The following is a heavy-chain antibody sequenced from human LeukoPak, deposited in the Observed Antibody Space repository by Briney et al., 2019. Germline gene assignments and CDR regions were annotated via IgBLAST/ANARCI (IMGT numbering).Heavy chain of an antibody. CDR3: AREGLSLKFLEWLSAFDI. D-gene: IGHD3-3*01. CDR1: GGSISSYY. V-gene: IGHV4-4*07. Sequence: ASETLSLTCTVSGGSISSYYWSWIRQPAGKGLEWIGRIYTSGSTNYNPSLKSRVTMSVGTSKNQFSLKLSTVTAADTAVYYCAREGLSLKFLEWLSAFDIWGQGTMVTVSS. J-gene: IGHJ3*02. CDR2: IYTSGST.